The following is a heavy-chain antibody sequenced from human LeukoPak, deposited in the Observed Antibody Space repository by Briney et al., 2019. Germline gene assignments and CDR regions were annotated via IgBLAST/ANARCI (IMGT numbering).Heavy chain of an antibody. CDR2: IYTSGST. V-gene: IGHV4-61*02. CDR3: AREEWFGDLSI. J-gene: IGHJ4*02. CDR1: GVSISSGSYY. D-gene: IGHD3-10*01. Sequence: SETLSLTCTVSGVSISSGSYYWSWIRQPAGKGLEWIGRIYTSGSTNYNPSLKSRVTISVDTSKNQFSLKLSSVTAAGTAVYYCAREEWFGDLSIWGQGTLVTVSS.